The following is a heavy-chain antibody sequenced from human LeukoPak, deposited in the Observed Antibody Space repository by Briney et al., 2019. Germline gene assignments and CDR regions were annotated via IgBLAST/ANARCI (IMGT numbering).Heavy chain of an antibody. V-gene: IGHV3-30*04. Sequence: GGSLRLSCAASGFTFSNYAMHWVRRAPGKGLGWVAVISDDGSSKYYADSVKGRFTISRDNSKNTLYVPMNSLRAEDTAVYYCARDRRGSGSYSPYGMDVWGKGTTVTVSS. J-gene: IGHJ6*04. CDR3: ARDRRGSGSYSPYGMDV. CDR2: ISDDGSSK. D-gene: IGHD3-10*01. CDR1: GFTFSNYA.